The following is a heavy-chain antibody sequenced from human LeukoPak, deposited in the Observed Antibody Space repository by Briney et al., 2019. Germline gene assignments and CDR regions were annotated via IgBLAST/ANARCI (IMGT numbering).Heavy chain of an antibody. D-gene: IGHD1-20*01. CDR1: GGTFSSYA. CDR2: IIPIFGTA. CDR3: AISDITGTPSVYYYYYMDV. V-gene: IGHV1-69*05. J-gene: IGHJ6*03. Sequence: ASVKVSCKASGGTFSSYAISWVRQAPGQGLEWMGGIIPIFGTANYAQKFQGRVTITTDESTSTAYMELSSLRSEDTAVYYCAISDITGTPSVYYYYYMDVWGKGTTVTVSS.